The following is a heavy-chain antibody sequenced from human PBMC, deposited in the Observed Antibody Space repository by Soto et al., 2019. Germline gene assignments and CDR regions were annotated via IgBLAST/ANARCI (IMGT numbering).Heavy chain of an antibody. Sequence: EVQLLESGGGLVQPGGSLRLSCAASGFTVSSYAMSWVRQAPGKGLEWVSVISGSGSTYSADSVKGRFTIPRDSSKNTVYLQMNSLRAEDTAVYYCAKARRFTFTTGYYMDVWGRGTTVTVSS. CDR2: ISGSGST. V-gene: IGHV3-23*01. CDR3: AKARRFTFTTGYYMDV. J-gene: IGHJ6*03. CDR1: GFTVSSYA. D-gene: IGHD3-16*01.